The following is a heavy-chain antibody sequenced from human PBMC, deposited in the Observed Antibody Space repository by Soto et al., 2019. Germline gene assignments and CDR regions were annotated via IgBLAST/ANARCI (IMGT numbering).Heavy chain of an antibody. D-gene: IGHD5-18*01. CDR2: ISSSSSTI. Sequence: PGESLRLSSAASGFTFSSYSMNSVRQAPGKGLEWVSYISSSSSTIYYADSVKGRFTISRDNAKNSLYLQMNSLRAEDTAVYYCARESGSSYGPLDYWGQGT. J-gene: IGHJ4*02. CDR1: GFTFSSYS. V-gene: IGHV3-48*01. CDR3: ARESGSSYGPLDY.